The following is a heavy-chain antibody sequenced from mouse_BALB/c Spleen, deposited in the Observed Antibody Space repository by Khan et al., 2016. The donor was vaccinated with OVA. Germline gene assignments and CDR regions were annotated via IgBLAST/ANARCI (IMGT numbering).Heavy chain of an antibody. CDR1: GYNIKDIY. V-gene: IGHV14-3*02. J-gene: IGHJ2*01. CDR2: TDPANGNT. CDR3: RISTINA. Sequence: VQLKESGAELVKPAASLKLSCTASGYNIKDIYIHWVKQRPEKGLERIRRTDPANGNTKYDPKFQGKATITADKSSNTAYLQLSSLTSEDTAVYYCRISTINAWGQGTTLTVSS.